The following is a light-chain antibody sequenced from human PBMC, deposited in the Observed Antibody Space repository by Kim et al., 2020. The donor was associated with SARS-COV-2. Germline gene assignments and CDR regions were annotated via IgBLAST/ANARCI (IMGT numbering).Light chain of an antibody. J-gene: IGKJ5*01. CDR1: LSVSSSY. V-gene: IGKV3-20*01. Sequence: CSPGHRVPLPCRASLSVSSSYVAWYQQKPGQAPRLLIYGASSRATGIPDRFSGSGSGTDFTLTISRLEPEDFAVYYCQQYASSITFGQGTRLEIK. CDR3: QQYASSIT. CDR2: GAS.